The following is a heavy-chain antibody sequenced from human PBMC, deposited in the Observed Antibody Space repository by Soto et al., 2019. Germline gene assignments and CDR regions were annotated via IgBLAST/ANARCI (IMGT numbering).Heavy chain of an antibody. V-gene: IGHV3-21*01. CDR2: ISSSSSYI. CDR1: GFTFSSYS. Sequence: GGSLRLSCAASGFTFSSYSMNWVRQAPGKGLEWVSSISSSSSYIYYADSVKGRFTISRDNAKDSLYLQMNSLRAEDTAVYYCATPSDNYYYYGMDVWGQGTTVTVSS. J-gene: IGHJ6*02. CDR3: ATPSDNYYYYGMDV.